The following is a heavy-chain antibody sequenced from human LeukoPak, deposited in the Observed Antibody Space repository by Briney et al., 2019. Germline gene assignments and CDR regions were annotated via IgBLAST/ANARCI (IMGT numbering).Heavy chain of an antibody. Sequence: SVKVSCKASGGTFSSYAISWVRQAPGQGLEWMGGIIPIFGTANYAQKFQGRVTITADESTSTAYMELSSLRSEDTAVYYCARDRSIVCTNGVCYYNWFDPWGQGTLVTVSS. CDR3: ARDRSIVCTNGVCYYNWFDP. V-gene: IGHV1-69*13. CDR1: GGTFSSYA. CDR2: IIPIFGTA. J-gene: IGHJ5*02. D-gene: IGHD2-8*01.